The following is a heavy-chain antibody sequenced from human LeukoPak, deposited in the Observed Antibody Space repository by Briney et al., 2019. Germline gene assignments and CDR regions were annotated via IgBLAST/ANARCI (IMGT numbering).Heavy chain of an antibody. D-gene: IGHD4-23*01. CDR2: IYYSGTT. V-gene: IGHV4-59*01. J-gene: IGHJ4*02. Sequence: SETLSLTCTVSGGSISSYYWSWIRQPPGKGLEWIGDIYYSGTTNYNPSLKSPVTISIDTSKNQFSLKLSSVTAADTAVYYCARPLRHDYGGNALNYWGQGTLVTVSS. CDR1: GGSISSYY. CDR3: ARPLRHDYGGNALNY.